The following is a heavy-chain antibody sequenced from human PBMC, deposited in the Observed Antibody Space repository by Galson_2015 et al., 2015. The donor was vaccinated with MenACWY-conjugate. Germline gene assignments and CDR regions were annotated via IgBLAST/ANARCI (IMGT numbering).Heavy chain of an antibody. Sequence: ETLSLTCTVSGDSISSGYYWGWIRQPPGKGLEWIGSIYHSGSTYYNPSLERRVTVSVDTSKNQFSLKLTSVTAADTAVYYCARTYGSESYYNPSRFDSWGQGTL. V-gene: IGHV4-38-2*02. J-gene: IGHJ4*02. CDR2: IYHSGST. CDR1: GDSISSGYY. D-gene: IGHD3-10*01. CDR3: ARTYGSESYYNPSRFDS.